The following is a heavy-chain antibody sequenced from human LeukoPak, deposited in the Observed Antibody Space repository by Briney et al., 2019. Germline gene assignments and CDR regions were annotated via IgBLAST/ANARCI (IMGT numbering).Heavy chain of an antibody. D-gene: IGHD2-2*01. Sequence: SETLSLTCAVYGGSFRGYYWSWIRQPPGKGLEWIGEINHSGSTNYNPSLKSRVTISVDTSKNQFSLKLSSVTAADTAVYYCARGGDRRYCSSTSCFFYAFDIWGQGTMVTVSS. J-gene: IGHJ3*02. CDR1: GGSFRGYY. CDR3: ARGGDRRYCSSTSCFFYAFDI. V-gene: IGHV4-34*01. CDR2: INHSGST.